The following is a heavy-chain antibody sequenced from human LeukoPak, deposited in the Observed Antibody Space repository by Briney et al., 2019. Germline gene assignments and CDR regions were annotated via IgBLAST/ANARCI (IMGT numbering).Heavy chain of an antibody. CDR2: INHSGST. CDR3: ARGQWVAHNRFAP. V-gene: IGHV4-34*01. Sequence: KAAGSLRLSSAASGFTVSSNYMSWVRQPPGKGLEWIGEINHSGSTNYNPSLKSRATISVDTSKNQFSLKLSSVTAADTAVYYCARGQWVAHNRFAPWGEGTLVTVSS. J-gene: IGHJ5*02. D-gene: IGHD6-19*01. CDR1: GFTVSSNY.